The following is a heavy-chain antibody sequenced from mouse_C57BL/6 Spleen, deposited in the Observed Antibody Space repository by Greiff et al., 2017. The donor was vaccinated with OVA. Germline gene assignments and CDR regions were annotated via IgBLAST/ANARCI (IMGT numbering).Heavy chain of an antibody. V-gene: IGHV1-15*01. D-gene: IGHD2-3*01. CDR2: IDPETGGT. CDR1: GYTFTDYE. CDR3: TRSDGYYGY. Sequence: QVQLKQSGAELVRPGASVTLSCKASGYTFTDYEMHWVKQTPVHGLEWIGAIDPETGGTAYNQKFKGKAILTADKSSSTAYMALRSLTSEDSAVYYCTRSDGYYGYWGQGTTLTVSS. J-gene: IGHJ2*01.